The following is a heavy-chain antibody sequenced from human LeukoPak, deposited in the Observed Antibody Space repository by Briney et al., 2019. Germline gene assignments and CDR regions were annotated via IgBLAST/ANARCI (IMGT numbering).Heavy chain of an antibody. Sequence: ESGPTLVNPTQTLTLTCTFSGFSLSTSGVAVGWIRQPPGKALEWLALIYWDDNKRYSPSLKSRLTITKDTSKNQVVLTMTNMDPVDTATYYCAHRRGSGGYFGYYFGYWGQGSLVTVSS. J-gene: IGHJ4*02. D-gene: IGHD1-26*01. CDR3: AHRRGSGGYFGYYFGY. CDR2: IYWDDNK. CDR1: GFSLSTSGVA. V-gene: IGHV2-5*02.